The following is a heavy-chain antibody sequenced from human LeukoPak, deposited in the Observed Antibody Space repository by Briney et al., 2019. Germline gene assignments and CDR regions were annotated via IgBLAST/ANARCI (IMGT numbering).Heavy chain of an antibody. CDR2: INSDGSSA. Sequence: GGSLRLSCAASGFTFSSYWMHWVRHAPGKGLVWVSRINSDGSSAIYADSVKGRFTISRDNAKNTLYLQMNSLRAEDTAVYYCARGARYDSSGSIREEYYFDYWGQGTLVTVSS. V-gene: IGHV3-74*01. D-gene: IGHD3-22*01. J-gene: IGHJ4*02. CDR1: GFTFSSYW. CDR3: ARGARYDSSGSIREEYYFDY.